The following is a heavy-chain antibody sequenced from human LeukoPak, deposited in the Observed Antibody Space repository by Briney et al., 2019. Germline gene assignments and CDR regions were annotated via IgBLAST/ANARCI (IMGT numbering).Heavy chain of an antibody. CDR3: ARMSKQLGKYYFDY. J-gene: IGHJ4*02. CDR2: ISAYNGNT. Sequence: ASVKVSCKASGYTFTSYAISWVRQAPGPGLELLGWISAYNGNTNYAQKLQGRLTVTTDTSTSTAYMELWSLRSDDTAVYYCARMSKQLGKYYFDYWGQGTLVTVSS. D-gene: IGHD6-13*01. CDR1: GYTFTSYA. V-gene: IGHV1-18*01.